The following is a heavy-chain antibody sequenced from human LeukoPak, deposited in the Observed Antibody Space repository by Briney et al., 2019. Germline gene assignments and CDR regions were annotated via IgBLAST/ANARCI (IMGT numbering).Heavy chain of an antibody. CDR2: MNQDGSAK. V-gene: IGHV3-7*01. CDR3: ARDVYNYATNFDY. CDR1: GFTFSTYW. J-gene: IGHJ4*02. D-gene: IGHD5-18*01. Sequence: GGSLRLSCAASGFTFSTYWMSWVRQAPGKGLEWVANMNQDGSAKYYVDSVKGRFTISRDNAKNSLYLQMNSLRAEDTAVYYCARDVYNYATNFDYWGQGTLVTVSS.